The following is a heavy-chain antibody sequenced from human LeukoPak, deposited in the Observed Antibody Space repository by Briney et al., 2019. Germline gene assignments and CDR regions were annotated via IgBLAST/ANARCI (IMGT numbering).Heavy chain of an antibody. CDR3: AREGITMVRGGYYYYYGMDV. V-gene: IGHV1-18*01. CDR1: GHTFTSYG. J-gene: IGHJ6*02. CDR2: ISAYNGNT. D-gene: IGHD3-10*01. Sequence: GASVKVSCKASGHTFTSYGISWVRQAPGQGLEWMGWISAYNGNTNYAQKLQGRVTMTTDTSTSTAYMELRSLRSDDTAVYYCAREGITMVRGGYYYYYGMDVWGQGNTVTVSS.